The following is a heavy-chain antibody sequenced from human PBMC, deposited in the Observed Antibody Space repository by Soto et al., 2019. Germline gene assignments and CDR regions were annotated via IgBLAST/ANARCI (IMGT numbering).Heavy chain of an antibody. D-gene: IGHD4-17*01. CDR3: AKDRTVTTSDFDY. V-gene: IGHV3-30*18. CDR2: ISYDGSNK. CDR1: GFTFSSYG. Sequence: QVQLVESGGGVVQPGRSPRLSCAASGFTFSSYGMHWVRQAPGKGLEWVAVISYDGSNKYYADSVKGRFTISRDNSKNTLYLQMNSLRAEDTAVYYCAKDRTVTTSDFDYWGQGTLVTVSS. J-gene: IGHJ4*02.